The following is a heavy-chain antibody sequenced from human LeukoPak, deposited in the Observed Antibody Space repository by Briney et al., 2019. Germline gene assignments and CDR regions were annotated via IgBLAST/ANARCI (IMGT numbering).Heavy chain of an antibody. CDR2: ISAYNGNT. J-gene: IGHJ4*02. V-gene: IGHV1-18*01. Sequence: ASVKVSCKASGYTFTSYGISWVRQAPGQGLEWMGWISAYNGNTNYAQKLQGRVTMTTDTSTSTAYMELRSLRSDDTAVYYCARDSPEPEPPIWSGYYPYYFDYWGQGTLVTVSS. CDR3: ARDSPEPEPPIWSGYYPYYFDY. D-gene: IGHD3-3*01. CDR1: GYTFTSYG.